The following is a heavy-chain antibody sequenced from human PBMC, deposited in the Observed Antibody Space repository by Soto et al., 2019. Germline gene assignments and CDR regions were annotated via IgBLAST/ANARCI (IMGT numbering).Heavy chain of an antibody. V-gene: IGHV3-9*01. CDR1: GVTFDNSA. D-gene: IGHD6-6*01. CDR2: ISWNGGRT. Sequence: GGSLRLACTAFGVTFDNSAMHWVRQSPERGLEWVSAISWNGGRTGYADSVKGRFIVSRDNSKNTLYLQMNSLRAEDTAVYYWSRACIAARWYFEYWGQGNLVTVYS. J-gene: IGHJ4*02. CDR3: SRACIAARWYFEY.